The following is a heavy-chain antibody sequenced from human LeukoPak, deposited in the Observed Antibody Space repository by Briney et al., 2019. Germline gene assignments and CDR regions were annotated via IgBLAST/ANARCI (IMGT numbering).Heavy chain of an antibody. D-gene: IGHD3-22*01. Sequence: SETLSLTCTVSGGSISSYYWSWIRQPPGKGLEWIGYIYYSGSTNYNPSLKSRVTISADTSKNQFSLKLSSVTAADTAVYYCARRDYYDSSGYRIWGQGTLVTVSS. V-gene: IGHV4-59*08. CDR1: GGSISSYY. CDR2: IYYSGST. J-gene: IGHJ4*02. CDR3: ARRDYYDSSGYRI.